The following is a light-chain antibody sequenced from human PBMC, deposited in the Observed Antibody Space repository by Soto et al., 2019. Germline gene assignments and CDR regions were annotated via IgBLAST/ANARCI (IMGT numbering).Light chain of an antibody. CDR3: QQRINWPAT. V-gene: IGKV3-11*01. J-gene: IGKJ3*01. CDR2: DVS. Sequence: ETLLTQSPATLSLSPGERATLSCRASQSVNGFLAWYQQRPGQAPRLLIYDVSYRAAGIPTRFSGSGSGTDYTLTISSLEPEDFAVYYCQQRINWPATFGHGTKVEIK. CDR1: QSVNGF.